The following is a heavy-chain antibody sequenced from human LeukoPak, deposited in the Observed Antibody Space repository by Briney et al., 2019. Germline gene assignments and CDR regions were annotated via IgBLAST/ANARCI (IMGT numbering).Heavy chain of an antibody. CDR2: IYYSGST. D-gene: IGHD3-3*01. CDR3: ARSKASGGYCDC. V-gene: IGHV4-39*07. Sequence: SETLSLTCTVSGGSISSSSYYWGWIRQPPGKGLEWIGSIYYSGSTYYNPSLKSRVTISVDTSKNQFSLKLSSVTAADTAVYYCARSKASGGYCDCWGQGTLVTVSS. CDR1: GGSISSSSYY. J-gene: IGHJ4*02.